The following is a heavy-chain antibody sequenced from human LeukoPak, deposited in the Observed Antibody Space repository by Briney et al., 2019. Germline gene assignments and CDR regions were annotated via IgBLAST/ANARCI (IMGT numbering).Heavy chain of an antibody. D-gene: IGHD6-19*01. J-gene: IGHJ4*02. Sequence: GGSLRLSCAASGLTFSNYWMHWVRQAPGKGLVWVSRINTDGSSTTYADSVKGRFTISRDNAKNTLYLQMNSLRAEDTAVYYCARVSAVAGTGPFDYWGQGTLVTVSS. CDR1: GLTFSNYW. V-gene: IGHV3-74*01. CDR2: INTDGSST. CDR3: ARVSAVAGTGPFDY.